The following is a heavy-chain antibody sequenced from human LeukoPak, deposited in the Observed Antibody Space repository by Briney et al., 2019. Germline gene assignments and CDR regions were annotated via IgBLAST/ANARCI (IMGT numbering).Heavy chain of an antibody. V-gene: IGHV4-61*01. Sequence: PTETLSLTCTVSDDSVSSSRYYWTWIRQPPGKGLEWIGYIYHGSATYNPSLESRVTLSMDTSKNQYSLKMTSVTAADTAVYYCAREGGRQWLVSGALDSWGQGTLVTVPS. J-gene: IGHJ5*01. CDR2: IYHGSA. CDR1: DDSVSSSRYY. CDR3: AREGGRQWLVSGALDS. D-gene: IGHD6-19*01.